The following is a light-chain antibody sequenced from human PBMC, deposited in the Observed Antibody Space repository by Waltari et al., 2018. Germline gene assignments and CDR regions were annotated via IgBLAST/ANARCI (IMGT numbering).Light chain of an antibody. J-gene: IGKJ2*01. CDR3: QQSYTTPRT. V-gene: IGKV1-39*01. Sequence: DIQMTQSPSSLSPSVGDRVTITCRGSQNISTYLNWYQQKPGKAPNVLIYAASSLQSGVPLRFSGIGSGTHFTLTINSLQPEDFATYYCQQSYTTPRTFGQGTNLQIK. CDR1: QNISTY. CDR2: AAS.